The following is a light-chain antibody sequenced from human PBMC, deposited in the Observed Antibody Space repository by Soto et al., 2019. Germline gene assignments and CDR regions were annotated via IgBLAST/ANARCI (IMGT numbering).Light chain of an antibody. CDR2: DVR. Sequence: QSVLTQPRSGSGCPGQSVTISCTGTSTDVGGYNYVSWYQQHPGNVPKLILYDVRKRPSGVPARFSGSKSGNTAYLPILGLQAEDEADYSFCSYAGRGDLYVVGSGITVTVL. J-gene: IGLJ1*01. CDR1: STDVGGYNY. V-gene: IGLV2-11*01. CDR3: CSYAGRGDLYV.